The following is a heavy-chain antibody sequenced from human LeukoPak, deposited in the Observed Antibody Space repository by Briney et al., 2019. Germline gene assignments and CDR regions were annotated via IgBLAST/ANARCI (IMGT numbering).Heavy chain of an antibody. V-gene: IGHV3-23*01. J-gene: IGHJ4*02. CDR3: AQSSGWCQAFDY. D-gene: IGHD6-19*01. CDR2: ISGSGGST. Sequence: PGGSLRLSCAASGFTFSSYAMSWVRQAPGKGLEWVSAISGSGGSTYYADSVKGRFTISRDNSKNTLHLQMNSLRAEDTAAYYCAQSSGWCQAFDYWGQGTLVTVSS. CDR1: GFTFSSYA.